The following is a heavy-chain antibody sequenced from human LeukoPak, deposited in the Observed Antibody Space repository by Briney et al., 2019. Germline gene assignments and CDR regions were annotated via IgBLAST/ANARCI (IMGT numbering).Heavy chain of an antibody. Sequence: PSETLSLTCTVSGYSISSGYYWGWIRQPPGKGLKWIGSIYHSGSTYYNPSLKSRVTISLDTSKNQFSLKLSSVTAADTAVYYCARGSDTSSYPLDYWGQGTLVTVSS. CDR1: GYSISSGYY. CDR3: ARGSDTSSYPLDY. CDR2: IYHSGST. V-gene: IGHV4-38-2*02. D-gene: IGHD3-22*01. J-gene: IGHJ4*02.